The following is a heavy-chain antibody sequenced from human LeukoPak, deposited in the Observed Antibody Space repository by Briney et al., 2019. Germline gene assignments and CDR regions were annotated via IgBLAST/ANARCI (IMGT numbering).Heavy chain of an antibody. CDR1: GFTFSSYW. Sequence: GGSLRLSCAASGFTFSSYWMSWVRQAPGKGLEWVANIKQDGSEKYYVDSVKGRLTISRDNAKNSLYLQMNSLRAEDTAVYYCAREWELLWGYFDYWGQGTLVTVSS. CDR3: AREWELLWGYFDY. J-gene: IGHJ4*02. CDR2: IKQDGSEK. D-gene: IGHD1-26*01. V-gene: IGHV3-7*01.